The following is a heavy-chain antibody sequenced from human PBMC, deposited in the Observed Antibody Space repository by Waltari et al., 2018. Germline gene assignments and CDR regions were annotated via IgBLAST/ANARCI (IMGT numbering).Heavy chain of an antibody. CDR3: AKDRGSTQPLQY. J-gene: IGHJ4*02. V-gene: IGHV3-30*18. D-gene: IGHD3-10*01. Sequence: QVQLVESGGGVVQPGRSLRLSCAASGFTFSSYGMHWVRQAPGKGLEWVAVISYDGSNKYYADSVKGRFTISRDNSKNTLYLQMNSLRAEDTAVYYCAKDRGSTQPLQYWGQGTLVTVSS. CDR2: ISYDGSNK. CDR1: GFTFSSYG.